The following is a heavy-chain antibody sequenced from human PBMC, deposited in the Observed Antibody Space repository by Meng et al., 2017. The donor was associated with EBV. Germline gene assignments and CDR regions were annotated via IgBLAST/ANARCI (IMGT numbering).Heavy chain of an antibody. CDR3: ARPFPSWQSPRLDPFGA. CDR2: VHYTGST. D-gene: IGHD6-19*01. V-gene: IGHV4-39*01. Sequence: QLQLRESGPGQVKPSETLSLTCTVAGDSISSFYYWGWIRQPPGRGLEWMGSVHYTGSTYYSPSLKSRVTVSVDTSKNQLSLRLTSVTAADTAVYYCARPFPSWQSPRLDPFGARGQGTMVTVS. J-gene: IGHJ5*02. CDR1: GDSISSFYY.